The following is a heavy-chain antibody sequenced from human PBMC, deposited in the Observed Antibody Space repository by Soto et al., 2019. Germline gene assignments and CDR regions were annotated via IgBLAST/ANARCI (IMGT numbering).Heavy chain of an antibody. J-gene: IGHJ4*02. V-gene: IGHV1-8*01. CDR3: AREGGYSYGFDY. Sequence: QVQLVQSGAEVKKPGASVKVSCKASGYTFTSYDINWVRQATGQGLEWMGWMNPNSGNTGYAQKFQGRVTMSRTPSISTAYMELSSLRSEDTAVYYCAREGGYSYGFDYWGQGALVTVSS. CDR2: MNPNSGNT. CDR1: GYTFTSYD. D-gene: IGHD5-18*01.